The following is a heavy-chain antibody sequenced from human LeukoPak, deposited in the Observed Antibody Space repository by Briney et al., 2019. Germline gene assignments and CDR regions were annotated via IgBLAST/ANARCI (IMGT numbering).Heavy chain of an antibody. Sequence: PSETLSLTCTVSGVSISTSNSSWAWFRRPPGKGLGGIGSIFYTGSTYYNPSLKSRVTISIDTSKNQFSLKLSSVTAADTAVYYCARYDYYDSSASTYYYYYIDVWGKGTTVTVSS. CDR3: ARYDYYDSSASTYYYYYIDV. V-gene: IGHV4-39*01. CDR2: IFYTGST. D-gene: IGHD3-22*01. J-gene: IGHJ6*03. CDR1: GVSISTSNSS.